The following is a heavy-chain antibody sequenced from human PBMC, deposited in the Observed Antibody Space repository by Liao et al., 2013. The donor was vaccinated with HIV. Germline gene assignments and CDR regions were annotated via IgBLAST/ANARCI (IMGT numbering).Heavy chain of an antibody. Sequence: QLQLQESGPGLVKPSETLSLTCTVSGGSISISDYYWGWVRQPPGKGLEWIGSIYYSGSTFYNPSLKSRVTMSVDTSKNQFSLKLRSVTAADTAVYYCARDIVLMLSLDYWGQGTLVTVSS. CDR1: GGSISISDYY. J-gene: IGHJ4*02. D-gene: IGHD2-8*01. CDR3: ARDIVLMLSLDY. CDR2: IYYSGST. V-gene: IGHV4-39*07.